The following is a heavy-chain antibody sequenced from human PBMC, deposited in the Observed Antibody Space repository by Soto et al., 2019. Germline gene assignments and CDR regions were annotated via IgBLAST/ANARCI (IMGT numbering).Heavy chain of an antibody. V-gene: IGHV4-4*02. CDR2: IYNSGST. Sequence: QVQLQESGPGLVKPSGTLSLTCAVSGGSISSSNWWSWVRQPPGKGLEWIGEIYNSGSTNYNPSLKSRVTISVDKSQNQFSLKLSSVTAADTAVYYCARENGSGSYYNARWFDPWGQGTLVTVSS. J-gene: IGHJ5*02. CDR1: GGSISSSNW. CDR3: ARENGSGSYYNARWFDP. D-gene: IGHD3-10*01.